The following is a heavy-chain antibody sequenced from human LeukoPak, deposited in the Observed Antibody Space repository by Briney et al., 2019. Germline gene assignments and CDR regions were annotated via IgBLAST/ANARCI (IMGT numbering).Heavy chain of an antibody. CDR3: ARGWSSSWYFDY. J-gene: IGHJ4*02. CDR1: GGSFSGYY. D-gene: IGHD6-13*01. Sequence: SETLSLTCAVYGGSFSGYYWSWIRQPPGKGLEWIGEINHSGSTNYNPSLKSRVTISVDTSKNQFSLKLSSVTAADTAMYYCARGWSSSWYFDYWGQGTLVTVSS. V-gene: IGHV4-34*01. CDR2: INHSGST.